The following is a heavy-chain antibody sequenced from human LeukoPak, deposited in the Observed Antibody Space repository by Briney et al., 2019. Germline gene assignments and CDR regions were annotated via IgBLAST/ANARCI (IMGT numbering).Heavy chain of an antibody. V-gene: IGHV4-34*01. CDR2: INHSGST. D-gene: IGHD2-2*01. J-gene: IGHJ5*02. CDR1: GGSFSGYY. CDR3: ARGPYIVVVPPKRNWFDP. Sequence: KPSETLSLTCAVYGGSFSGYYWSWIRQPPGKGLEWIGEINHSGSTNYNPSLKSQVTISVDTSKNQFSLKLSSVTAADTAVYYCARGPYIVVVPPKRNWFDPWGQGTLVTVSS.